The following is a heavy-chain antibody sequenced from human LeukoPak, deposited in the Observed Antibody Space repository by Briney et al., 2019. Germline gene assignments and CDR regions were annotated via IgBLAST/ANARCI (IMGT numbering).Heavy chain of an antibody. Sequence: QPGGSLRLSCAASGFTFSSYAMHWVRQAPGKGLEWVAVISYDGSNKYYADSVKGRFTISRDNSKNTLYLQMNSLRAEDTAVYYCTATYGSGDYWGQGTLVTVSS. CDR1: GFTFSSYA. CDR2: ISYDGSNK. CDR3: TATYGSGDY. D-gene: IGHD3-10*01. J-gene: IGHJ4*02. V-gene: IGHV3-30*04.